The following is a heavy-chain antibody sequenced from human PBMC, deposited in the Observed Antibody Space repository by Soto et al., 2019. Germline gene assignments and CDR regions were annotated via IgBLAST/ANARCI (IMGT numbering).Heavy chain of an antibody. CDR3: ALGVLMVHATPDCYYGMDV. J-gene: IGHJ6*02. V-gene: IGHV1-8*01. Sequence: AASVKVSCKASGYTFTSYDINWVRQATGQGLEWMGWMNPNSGNTGYAQKFQGRVTMTRNTSISTAYMELGSLRSEDTAVYYCALGVLMVHATPDCYYGMDVWGQGTTVTVYS. CDR2: MNPNSGNT. CDR1: GYTFTSYD. D-gene: IGHD2-8*01.